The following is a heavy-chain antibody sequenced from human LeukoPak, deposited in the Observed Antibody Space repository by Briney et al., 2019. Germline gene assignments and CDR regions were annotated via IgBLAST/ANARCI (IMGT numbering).Heavy chain of an antibody. J-gene: IGHJ4*02. CDR2: IYYSGST. V-gene: IGHV4-59*01. CDR3: ARDSGSNFDY. Sequence: SETLSLTCTVSGGSISGYYWNWIRQPPGKGLEWIGYIYYSGSTNYNPSLKSRVAMSLDTSKNQFSLKLSSVTAADTAVYHCARDSGSNFDYWGQGTLVTVSS. CDR1: GGSISGYY. D-gene: IGHD2-15*01.